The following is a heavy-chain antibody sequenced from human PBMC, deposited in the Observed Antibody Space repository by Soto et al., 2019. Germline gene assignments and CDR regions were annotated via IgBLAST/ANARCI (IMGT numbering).Heavy chain of an antibody. D-gene: IGHD5-18*01. CDR2: ISGSGGST. Sequence: EVQLLESGGGLVQPGGSLRLSCAASGFTFSSYAMSWVRQAPGKGLEWVSAISGSGGSTYYADSVKGRFTISRDTSKNPLYLPMTSSRAEDTAVYYCARALPGAMGLYYFDYWGQGNLVTVSS. J-gene: IGHJ4*02. CDR3: ARALPGAMGLYYFDY. V-gene: IGHV3-23*01. CDR1: GFTFSSYA.